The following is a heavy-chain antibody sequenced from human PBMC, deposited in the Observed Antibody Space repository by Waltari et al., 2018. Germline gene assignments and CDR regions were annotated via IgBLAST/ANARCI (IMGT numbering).Heavy chain of an antibody. D-gene: IGHD3-10*01. V-gene: IGHV1-8*01. CDR2: MNPKTVNT. Sequence: QVQLVQSGAELKKPGASVKVSCKASGYTFFSYDINWVRQAPGQGPEWMGWMNPKTVNTGYAQKFQGRVAMTRNTSINTAYLALTSLRSDDTAVYYCARGTGRMDYWGQGTQVTVSS. CDR3: ARGTGRMDY. CDR1: GYTFFSYD. J-gene: IGHJ4*02.